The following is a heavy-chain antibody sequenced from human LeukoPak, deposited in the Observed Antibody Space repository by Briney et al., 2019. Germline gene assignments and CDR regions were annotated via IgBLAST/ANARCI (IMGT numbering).Heavy chain of an antibody. V-gene: IGHV3-23*01. J-gene: IGHJ4*02. CDR2: ISGSGGST. D-gene: IGHD3-16*02. Sequence: AGGSLRRSCAASGFTFSSYAMSWVRQAPGKGLEWVSAISGSGGSTYYADSVKGRFTISRDNSKNTLYLQMNSLRAEDTAVYYCAKRALAYDYVWGSSRRPRYYFDYWGQGTLVTVSS. CDR3: AKRALAYDYVWGSSRRPRYYFDY. CDR1: GFTFSSYA.